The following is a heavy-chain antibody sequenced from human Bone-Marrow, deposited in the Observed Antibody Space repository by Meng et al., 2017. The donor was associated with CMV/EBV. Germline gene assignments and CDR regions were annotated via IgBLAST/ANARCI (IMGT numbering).Heavy chain of an antibody. J-gene: IGHJ4*02. CDR1: GYTFTDYY. Sequence: ASVKVSCKASGYTFTDYYMHWVRQAPGQGLEWMGWINPNSGGTNYAQKFQGRVTMTRDTSISTAYMELSRLRSDDTAVYYCAEEAACSGGSCYTAYFDYWGQGTLVTVSS. V-gene: IGHV1-2*02. D-gene: IGHD2-15*01. CDR2: INPNSGGT. CDR3: AEEAACSGGSCYTAYFDY.